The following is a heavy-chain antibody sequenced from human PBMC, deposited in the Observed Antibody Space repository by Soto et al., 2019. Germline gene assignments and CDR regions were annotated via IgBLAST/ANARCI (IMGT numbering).Heavy chain of an antibody. Sequence: ASVKVSCKASGGTFSSYAISWVRQAPGQGLEWMGGIIPIFGTANYAQKFQGRVTITADESTSTAYMELSSLRSEDTAVYYRARDRDYYYGMDVWGQGTTVTVSS. J-gene: IGHJ6*02. CDR1: GGTFSSYA. V-gene: IGHV1-69*13. D-gene: IGHD3-10*01. CDR3: ARDRDYYYGMDV. CDR2: IIPIFGTA.